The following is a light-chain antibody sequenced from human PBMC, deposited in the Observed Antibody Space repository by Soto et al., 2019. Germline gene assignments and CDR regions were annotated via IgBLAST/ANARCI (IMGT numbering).Light chain of an antibody. V-gene: IGKV3-15*01. CDR1: QSINSN. Sequence: LTQSPATLSPSPVDIATLSFRASQSINSNLAWYQQKPGQAPRLFIFRASSRATGLPARFSASGSGTDFNLTISSLQSEDFAVYYCQQYNNWPRATFGGGTKVDIK. CDR3: QQYNNWPRAT. CDR2: RAS. J-gene: IGKJ4*01.